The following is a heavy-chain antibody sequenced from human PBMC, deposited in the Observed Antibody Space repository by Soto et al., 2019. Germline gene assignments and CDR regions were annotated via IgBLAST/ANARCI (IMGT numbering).Heavy chain of an antibody. D-gene: IGHD2-15*01. V-gene: IGHV3-23*01. CDR3: AKGISGSSYSPSDY. J-gene: IGHJ4*02. Sequence: EVQLLESGGGLVQPGGSLRLSCAASGFTFSSTAINWVRQAPGKGLEWVSVSGDNTYYADSVKGRFTMSRDNPKNTVYLQMNSLRGEDTAVYYCAKGISGSSYSPSDYWGQGSLVTVSS. CDR2: VSGDNT. CDR1: GFTFSSTA.